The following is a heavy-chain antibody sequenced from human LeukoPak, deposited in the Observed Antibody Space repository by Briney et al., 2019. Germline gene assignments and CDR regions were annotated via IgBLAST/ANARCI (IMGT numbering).Heavy chain of an antibody. V-gene: IGHV3-21*01. CDR1: GFTIRKYA. CDR2: IWSSSTTI. J-gene: IGHJ6*02. CDR3: ARDPEGDGYYGMDV. Sequence: WGSLRLSCTASGFTIRKYAMNRVPQAPGKGPEWVSSIWSSSTTIFYADSLKGRFTISRDNAKNSLFLQMNSLSAEDTAVYYCARDPEGDGYYGMDVWGQGTSVTVSS. D-gene: IGHD3-10*01.